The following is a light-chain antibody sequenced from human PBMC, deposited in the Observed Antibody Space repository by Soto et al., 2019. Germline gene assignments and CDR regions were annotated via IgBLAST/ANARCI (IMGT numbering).Light chain of an antibody. V-gene: IGKV3D-20*01. CDR1: QSVSNSY. J-gene: IGKJ2*01. Sequence: EIVLTQSPATLSLSPGERATLSCGASQSVSNSYLAWYQQKPGLAPRLLIYDAPSRATGIPDRFSGSGSGTDFTLTTSRLEPEDFAVYYCQQDGSSPPYTFGQGTKLEIK. CDR3: QQDGSSPPYT. CDR2: DAP.